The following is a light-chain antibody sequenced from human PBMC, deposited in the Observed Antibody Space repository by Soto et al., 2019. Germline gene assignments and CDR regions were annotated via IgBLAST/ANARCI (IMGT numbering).Light chain of an antibody. J-gene: IGLJ6*01. CDR1: SSDIGSYDF. CDR2: EVT. CDR3: FSFAEFTCV. V-gene: IGLV2-23*02. Sequence: QSVLTQPASVSGSPGQSITISCTGTSSDIGSYDFVSWYQQHPGTAPKLIIYEVTKRPSGVSTRFSGSKSGNTASLTICGLHAVDEAYYYCFSFAEFTCVFGSGTKLTVL.